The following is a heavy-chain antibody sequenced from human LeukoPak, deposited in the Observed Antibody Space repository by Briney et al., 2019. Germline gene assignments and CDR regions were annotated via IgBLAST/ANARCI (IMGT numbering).Heavy chain of an antibody. V-gene: IGHV3-23*01. CDR3: AKDGRKSTTPRAYYHYGMDV. J-gene: IGHJ6*02. CDR1: GFTFSSYA. Sequence: GASLRLSCAASGFTFSSYAMTWFRQAPGKGLEWVSAISGSGGSTYYADTVKGRFTISRDNSKNTLYLQMNSMRAEDTAVYYCAKDGRKSTTPRAYYHYGMDVWGQGTTVTVSS. CDR2: ISGSGGST. D-gene: IGHD2/OR15-2a*01.